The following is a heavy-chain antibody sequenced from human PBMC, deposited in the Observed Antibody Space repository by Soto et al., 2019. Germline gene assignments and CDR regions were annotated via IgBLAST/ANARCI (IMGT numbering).Heavy chain of an antibody. J-gene: IGHJ4*02. Sequence: QVQLQESGPGLVKPSQTLSLTCTVSGDSISSGDYYWSWIRQPPGKGLEWIGYIYYTGNTHYNPSLESRSSISIDTSEDQFSLRLSSVTAADTAVYFCARENDFGNIAYSPAYFDSWGQGTLVTVSS. CDR2: IYYTGNT. CDR1: GDSISSGDYY. D-gene: IGHD3-16*01. CDR3: ARENDFGNIAYSPAYFDS. V-gene: IGHV4-30-4*01.